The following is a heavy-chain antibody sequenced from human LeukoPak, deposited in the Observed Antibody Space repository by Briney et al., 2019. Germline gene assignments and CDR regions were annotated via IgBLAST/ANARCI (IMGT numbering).Heavy chain of an antibody. J-gene: IGHJ4*02. Sequence: ASVKVSCKASGYTFTSYDINWVRQAPGQGLEWMGWMNPNSGNTGYAQKFQGRVTMTRNTSISTAYMELGSLRSEDTAVYYCARGVKDGSGSYYHDYWGQGTLVTVSS. CDR2: MNPNSGNT. CDR3: ARGVKDGSGSYYHDY. V-gene: IGHV1-8*01. CDR1: GYTFTSYD. D-gene: IGHD3-10*01.